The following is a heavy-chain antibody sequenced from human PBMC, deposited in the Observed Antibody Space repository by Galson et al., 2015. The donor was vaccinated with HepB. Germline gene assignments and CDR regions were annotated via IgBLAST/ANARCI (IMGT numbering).Heavy chain of an antibody. J-gene: IGHJ5*02. CDR2: IYWDDDK. V-gene: IGHV2-5*02. CDR3: ARTIAVAGTGWFDP. Sequence: PALVKPTQTLTLTCTFSGFSLSTSGVGVGWIRQPPGKALEWLALIYWDDDKRYSPSLKSRLTITKDTSKNQVVLTMTNMDPVDTATYYCARTIAVAGTGWFDPWGQGTLVTVSS. CDR1: GFSLSTSGVG. D-gene: IGHD6-19*01.